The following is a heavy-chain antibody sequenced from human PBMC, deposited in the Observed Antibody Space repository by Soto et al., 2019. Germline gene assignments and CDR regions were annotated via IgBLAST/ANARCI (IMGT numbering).Heavy chain of an antibody. D-gene: IGHD3-10*01. CDR1: GDSISNYF. V-gene: IGHV4-59*01. CDR2: IYNSGST. Sequence: SETLSLTCTVPGDSISNYFWNWIRQPPGKGLEWIGHIYNSGSTNYNPSLKSRVTISVDTSKNQFSLKLTSVTAADTAVYFCARDGSRDYFNRFVPWCPGPLVTVSS. J-gene: IGHJ5*02. CDR3: ARDGSRDYFNRFVP.